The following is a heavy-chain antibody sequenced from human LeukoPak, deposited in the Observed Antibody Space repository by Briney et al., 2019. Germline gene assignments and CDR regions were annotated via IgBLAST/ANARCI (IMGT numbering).Heavy chain of an antibody. CDR2: IYTSDSI. Sequence: SETLSLTCTVSGDSISRGGFYWSWIRQPAGKGLEWIGRIYTSDSIDYNPSLKSRVSISKDTSKNQFSLKLSSVPAADTAVYYCARFHYGLDYWGQGTLVTVSS. J-gene: IGHJ4*02. CDR1: GDSISRGGFY. D-gene: IGHD3-10*01. CDR3: ARFHYGLDY. V-gene: IGHV4-61*02.